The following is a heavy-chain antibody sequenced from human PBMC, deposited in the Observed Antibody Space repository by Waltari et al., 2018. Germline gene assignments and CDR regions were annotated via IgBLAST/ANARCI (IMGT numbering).Heavy chain of an antibody. D-gene: IGHD2-21*01. Sequence: EVQLVESGGGLVQPGRSLRLSCATSGFTFGDYAMSWFRQAPGKGLEWLGFIRSKTYDGTIEYAASVKGRFTISRDDSRSISYLQMNSLKTEDTALYFCARDDLIFDYWGQGTLVTVSS. CDR1: GFTFGDYA. CDR2: IRSKTYDGTI. J-gene: IGHJ4*02. CDR3: ARDDLIFDY. V-gene: IGHV3-49*03.